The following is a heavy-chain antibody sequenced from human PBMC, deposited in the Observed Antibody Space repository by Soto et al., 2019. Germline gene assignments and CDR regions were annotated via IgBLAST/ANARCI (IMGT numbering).Heavy chain of an antibody. CDR3: ARQKGNYYYYGMDV. Sequence: SSYGMHWVRQAPGKGLEWIGSIYYSGSTYYNPSLKSRVTISVDTSKNQFSLKLSSVTAADTAVYYCARQKGNYYYYGMDVWGQGTTVTVS. CDR1: SSYG. J-gene: IGHJ6*02. V-gene: IGHV4-39*01. CDR2: IYYSGST.